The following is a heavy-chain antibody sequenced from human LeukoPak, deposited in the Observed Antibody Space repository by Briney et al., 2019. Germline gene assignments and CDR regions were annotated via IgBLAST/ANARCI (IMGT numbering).Heavy chain of an antibody. V-gene: IGHV3-66*01. CDR3: ARDSGYDCSLDY. J-gene: IGHJ4*02. Sequence: GGSLRLSCAASGFTVSSNYMSWVRQAPGKGLEWVSVIYSGGSTYYADSVKGRFTISRDNAKNSLYLQMNSLRAEDTAVYYCARDSGYDCSLDYWGQGTLVTVSS. CDR1: GFTVSSNY. D-gene: IGHD5-12*01. CDR2: IYSGGST.